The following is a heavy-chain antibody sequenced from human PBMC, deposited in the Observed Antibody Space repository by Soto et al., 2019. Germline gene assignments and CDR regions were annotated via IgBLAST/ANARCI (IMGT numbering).Heavy chain of an antibody. CDR2: VYYSGNN. V-gene: IGHV4-39*01. CDR1: GGSISTSSYY. Sequence: QLQLQESGPGLVKPSETLSLTCTVSGGSISTSSYYWDWIRQSPGQGLEWIGNVYYSGNNHYNPFVESRVTMPIDASKNQFSLRLSSVTAADTAVYYCARHPSYGSTAWDESFEIWGQGTMVTVSS. D-gene: IGHD5-18*01. CDR3: ARHPSYGSTAWDESFEI. J-gene: IGHJ3*02.